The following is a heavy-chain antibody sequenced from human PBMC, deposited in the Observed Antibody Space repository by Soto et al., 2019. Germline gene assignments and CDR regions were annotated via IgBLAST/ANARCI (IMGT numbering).Heavy chain of an antibody. V-gene: IGHV3-23*01. J-gene: IGHJ4*02. CDR1: GVTFTSYA. Sequence: EVQLLESGGGLVQPGGSLRLSCAASGVTFTSYAMTWVRQVPGEGLQWVSSIRKSGDSTYYADSVKGRFTTSRDNSKNTLYLQMNSLRAEDTAIYYCAKGSFGFDYWGQGTLVTVSS. CDR3: AKGSFGFDY. D-gene: IGHD3-10*01. CDR2: IRKSGDST.